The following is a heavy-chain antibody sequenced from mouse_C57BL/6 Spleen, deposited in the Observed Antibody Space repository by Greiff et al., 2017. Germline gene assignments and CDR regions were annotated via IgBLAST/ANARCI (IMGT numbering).Heavy chain of an antibody. J-gene: IGHJ4*01. D-gene: IGHD2-4*01. CDR3: ARKIYYDYDGEYYYAMDY. CDR2: IWTGGGT. CDR1: GFSLTSYA. Sequence: VQLQQSGPGLVAPSQSLSITCTVSGFSLTSYAISWVRQPPGKGLEWLGVIWTGGGTNYNSAHKSRLSISKDNSKSQVFLKMNSLQTDDTARYYCARKIYYDYDGEYYYAMDYWGQGTSVTVSS. V-gene: IGHV2-9-1*01.